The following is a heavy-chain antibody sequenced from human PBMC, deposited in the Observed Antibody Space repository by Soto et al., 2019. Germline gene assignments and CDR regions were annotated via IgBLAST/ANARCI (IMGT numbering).Heavy chain of an antibody. Sequence: SQTLPLTRSVAGGSSGSFYGRWIRQPAGKGLEWIGRIYTSGSTHYNPSLKSRVTMSLDTSKNQFSLKLTSVTAADTAVHYCAREKSVVFGMAHPYWYFDLWGRGTLVTVSS. D-gene: IGHD3-3*01. CDR3: AREKSVVFGMAHPYWYFDL. J-gene: IGHJ2*01. CDR1: GGSSGSFY. CDR2: IYTSGST. V-gene: IGHV4-4*07.